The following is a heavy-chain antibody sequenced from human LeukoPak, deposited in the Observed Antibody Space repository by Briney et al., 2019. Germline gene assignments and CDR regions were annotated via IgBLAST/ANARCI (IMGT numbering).Heavy chain of an antibody. V-gene: IGHV3-21*01. CDR1: GFTFSSYS. CDR3: ASLDCSSTSCYGDDAFDI. CDR2: ISSSSSYI. J-gene: IGHJ3*02. D-gene: IGHD2-2*01. Sequence: GGSLRLSCAASGFTFSSYSMNWVRQAPGKGLEWVSSISSSSSYIYYAESVKGRFTISRDNAKNSLYLQMNSLRAEDTAVYYCASLDCSSTSCYGDDAFDIWGQGTMVTVSS.